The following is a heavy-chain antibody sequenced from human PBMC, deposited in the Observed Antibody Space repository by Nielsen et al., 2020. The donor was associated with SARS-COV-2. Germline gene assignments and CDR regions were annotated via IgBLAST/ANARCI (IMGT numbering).Heavy chain of an antibody. CDR3: TRDLYCSSTSCYSYYYYYGMDV. Sequence: GESLKISCAASGFTVSSNYMSWVRQAPGKGLEWVSVIYSGGSTYYADSVKGRFTISRHNSKNTLYLQMNSLKTEDTAVYYCTRDLYCSSTSCYSYYYYYGMDVWGQGTTVTDSS. D-gene: IGHD2-2*01. V-gene: IGHV3-53*01. CDR1: GFTVSSNY. J-gene: IGHJ6*02. CDR2: IYSGGST.